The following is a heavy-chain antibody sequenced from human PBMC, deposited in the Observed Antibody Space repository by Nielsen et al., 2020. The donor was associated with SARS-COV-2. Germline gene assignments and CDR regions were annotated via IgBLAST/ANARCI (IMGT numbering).Heavy chain of an antibody. CDR3: AGRGVMVRGVHDAFDI. J-gene: IGHJ3*02. CDR2: IGSAGDT. Sequence: GESLKISCAASGFTFSSYDMHWVRQTTGKGLEWVSTIGSAGDTYYPGSVKGRFTISRENAKNSLYLRMNSLRAGDTAVYYCAGRGVMVRGVHDAFDIWGQGTMVTVSS. D-gene: IGHD3-10*01. CDR1: GFTFSSYD. V-gene: IGHV3-13*04.